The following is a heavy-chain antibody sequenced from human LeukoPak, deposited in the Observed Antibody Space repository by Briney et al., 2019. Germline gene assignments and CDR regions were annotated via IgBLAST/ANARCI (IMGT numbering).Heavy chain of an antibody. Sequence: SQTLSLTCTVSGGPISSGSYYWSWIRQPAGKGLEWIGRIYTSGSTNYNPSLKSRVTISVDTSKNQFSLKLSSVTAADTAVYYCARGGRGVQYYYDGTGHFDLWGRGTLVTVSS. CDR1: GGPISSGSYY. J-gene: IGHJ2*01. CDR2: IYTSGST. V-gene: IGHV4-61*02. D-gene: IGHD3-22*01. CDR3: ARGGRGVQYYYDGTGHFDL.